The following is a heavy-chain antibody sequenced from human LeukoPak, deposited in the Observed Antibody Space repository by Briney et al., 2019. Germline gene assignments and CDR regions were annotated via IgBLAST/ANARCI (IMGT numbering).Heavy chain of an antibody. CDR1: GYTFTGYY. Sequence: ASVKVSCKASGYTFTGYYMHWVRQAPGQGLEWMGWISAYNGNTNYAQRLQGRVTMTTDTSTSTAYMELRSLRSDDTAVYYCARDRGSWYFDLWGRGTLVTVSS. CDR3: ARDRGSWYFDL. CDR2: ISAYNGNT. V-gene: IGHV1-18*04. D-gene: IGHD1-26*01. J-gene: IGHJ2*01.